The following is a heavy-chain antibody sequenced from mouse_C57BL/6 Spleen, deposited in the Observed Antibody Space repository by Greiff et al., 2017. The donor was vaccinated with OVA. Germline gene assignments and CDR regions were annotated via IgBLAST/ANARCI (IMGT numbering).Heavy chain of an antibody. CDR3: ARGGSMVYFDY. V-gene: IGHV3-1*01. CDR2: IRYSGST. D-gene: IGHD2-3*01. J-gene: IGHJ2*01. Sequence: EVKLMESGPGMVKPSPSLSLSCTVPGYSITSCYDCHWIRPLPVNKLEWMGYIRYSGSTNYNPSLKSRLSITHDTSTNHFFLKLNSVTTEDTATYYVARGGSMVYFDYWGQGTTLTVSS. CDR1: GYSITSCYD.